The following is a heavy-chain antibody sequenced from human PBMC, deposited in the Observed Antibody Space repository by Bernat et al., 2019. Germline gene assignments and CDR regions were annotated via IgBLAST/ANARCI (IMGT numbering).Heavy chain of an antibody. J-gene: IGHJ6*02. D-gene: IGHD3-16*01. V-gene: IGHV3-30-3*01. Sequence: QVQLVESGGGVVQPGTSLRLSCAASGFTFSTSTMHWVRQAPGKGLEWVAVIPYDGANKYYADSVKGRFTISRDNSKNTLYLQMNSLRAEDTAVYYCARDRRGTDSGGMDVWGQGTTVTVSS. CDR3: ARDRRGTDSGGMDV. CDR2: IPYDGANK. CDR1: GFTFSTST.